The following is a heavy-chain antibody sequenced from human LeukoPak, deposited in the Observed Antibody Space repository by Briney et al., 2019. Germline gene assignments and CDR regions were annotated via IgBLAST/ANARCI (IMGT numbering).Heavy chain of an antibody. D-gene: IGHD6-13*01. CDR2: IKSKTDGGTT. V-gene: IGHV3-15*01. CDR1: GFTFSNAW. Sequence: GGSLRLSCAASGFTFSNAWMSWVRQAPGKGLEWVGRIKSKTDGGTTDYAAPVKGRFTISRDDSKNTLYLQMNSLKTEDTAVYYCTAHPLYSIDLAYYYYGMDVWGQGTTVTVSS. J-gene: IGHJ6*02. CDR3: TAHPLYSIDLAYYYYGMDV.